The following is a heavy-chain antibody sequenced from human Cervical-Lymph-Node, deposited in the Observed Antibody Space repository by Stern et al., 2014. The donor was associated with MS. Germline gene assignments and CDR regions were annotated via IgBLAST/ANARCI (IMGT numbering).Heavy chain of an antibody. D-gene: IGHD2-15*01. Sequence: VQLVESGGGLVKAGGSLRLSCAAYGFTFSDYYMSWIRQAPGKGLEWVSYISRGGTSVYYAESVEGRFTISRDNAKNSLFLQMNSLRAEDTAIYYCVRDLCKSRICYPFDYWGQGTPVTVSS. CDR1: GFTFSDYY. V-gene: IGHV3-11*01. CDR2: ISRGGTSV. J-gene: IGHJ4*02. CDR3: VRDLCKSRICYPFDY.